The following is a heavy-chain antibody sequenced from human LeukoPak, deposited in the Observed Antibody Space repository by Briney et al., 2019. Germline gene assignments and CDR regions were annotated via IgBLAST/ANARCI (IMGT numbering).Heavy chain of an antibody. CDR2: FYYTGDT. J-gene: IGHJ5*02. CDR3: VRAVGSVAGPGDWFDP. CDR1: DGSITTSSFY. V-gene: IGHV4-39*01. D-gene: IGHD6-19*01. Sequence: PSKTLSLTCNVSDGSITTSSFYWGWVRQTPGKGLEWIGTFYYTGDTFYNRSLKSRVTITVDTSKDQFFLALSSVTAADTAVYYCVRAVGSVAGPGDWFDPWGPGILVTVSS.